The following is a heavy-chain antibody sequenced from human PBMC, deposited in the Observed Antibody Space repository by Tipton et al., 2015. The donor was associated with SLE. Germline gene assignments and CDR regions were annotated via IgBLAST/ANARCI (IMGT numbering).Heavy chain of an antibody. CDR3: ARRAGTGDRAFDI. CDR2: INHRGST. D-gene: IGHD7-27*01. CDR1: GGSISSSSSYY. V-gene: IGHV4-34*01. J-gene: IGHJ3*02. Sequence: TLSLTCAVYGGSISSSSSYYWAWIRQPPGKGVEWIGEINHRGSTNYNPSLKSRVTISVDTSKNQFSLKLSSVTAADTAVYYCARRAGTGDRAFDIWGQGTMVTVSS.